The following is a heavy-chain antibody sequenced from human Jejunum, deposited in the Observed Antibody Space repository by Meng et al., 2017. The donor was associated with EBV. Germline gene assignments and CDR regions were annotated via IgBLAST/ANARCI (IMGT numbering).Heavy chain of an antibody. J-gene: IGHJ5*02. CDR2: INHGGGA. CDR1: GVSVSDYA. D-gene: IGHD3-10*01. V-gene: IGHV4-34*01. CDR3: ARLGGYASGTYYPIDP. Sequence: VQLKQWGAGLLKPSETLSLTFAVYGVSVSDYAWTWIRQPPGKGLEWIGEINHGGGAIYNPSLKSRVTISVDTSKNQFSLKLSSVTAADTAVYYCARLGGYASGTYYPIDPWGQGTLVTVSS.